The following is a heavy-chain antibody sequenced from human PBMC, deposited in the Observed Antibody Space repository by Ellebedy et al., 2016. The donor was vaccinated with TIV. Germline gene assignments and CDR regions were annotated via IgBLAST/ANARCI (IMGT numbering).Heavy chain of an antibody. CDR2: FDPEDGET. J-gene: IGHJ6*02. Sequence: AASVKVSCKVSGYTLTELSMHWVRQAPGKGLEWMGGFDPEDGETIYAQKFQGRVTMTEDTSTDTAYMELSSLRSEDTAVYYCATMERITMVRGDPDYYYGMDVWGQGTTVTVSS. D-gene: IGHD3-10*01. CDR1: GYTLTELS. V-gene: IGHV1-24*01. CDR3: ATMERITMVRGDPDYYYGMDV.